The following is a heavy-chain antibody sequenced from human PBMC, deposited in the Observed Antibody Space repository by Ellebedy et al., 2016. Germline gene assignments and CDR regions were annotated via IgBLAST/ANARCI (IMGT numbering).Heavy chain of an antibody. CDR3: AKDGEYQLLFHYYYGMDV. CDR2: ISYDGSNK. Sequence: GGSLRLSXAASGFTFSSYGMHWVRQAPGKGLEWVAVISYDGSNKYYADSVKGRFTISRDNSKNTLYLQMNSLRAEDTAVYYCAKDGEYQLLFHYYYGMDVWGQGTTVTVSS. J-gene: IGHJ6*02. D-gene: IGHD2-2*01. V-gene: IGHV3-30*18. CDR1: GFTFSSYG.